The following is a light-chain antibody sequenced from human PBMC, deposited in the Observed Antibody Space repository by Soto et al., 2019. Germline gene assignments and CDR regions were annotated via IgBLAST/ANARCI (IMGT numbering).Light chain of an antibody. CDR1: SSNIGTNS. J-gene: IGLJ3*02. Sequence: QSVLTQPPSASGSPGQRVNISCYGSSSNIGTNSVAWYQHLPGTAPELLIYNNYERPSGVTDRFSGSKSGTSASLAISGLQSEDEADYFCAAWDDSLNGLVFGGGTKLTVL. CDR3: AAWDDSLNGLV. CDR2: NNY. V-gene: IGLV1-44*01.